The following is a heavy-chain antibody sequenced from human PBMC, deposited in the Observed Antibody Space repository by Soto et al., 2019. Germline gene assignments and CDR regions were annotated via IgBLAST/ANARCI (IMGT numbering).Heavy chain of an antibody. CDR2: TYHSGTF. D-gene: IGHD3-10*01. CDR1: CISISDAGYS. V-gene: IGHV4-30-2*01. CDR3: ARAQFYSGSGRYNNLMFDP. Sequence: SETLSLTCDVSCISISDAGYSWRWSRQQPGGGLEWVGYTYHSGTFLYNTYLKTRLXMTLDRSNNQLSLTLNSVTASDTAVYYCARAQFYSGSGRYNNLMFDPWGQGTAVAVAS. J-gene: IGHJ5*02.